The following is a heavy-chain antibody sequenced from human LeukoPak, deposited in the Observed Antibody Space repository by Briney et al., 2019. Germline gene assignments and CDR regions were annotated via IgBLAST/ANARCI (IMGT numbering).Heavy chain of an antibody. CDR1: XFTXSSYG. V-gene: IGHV3-33*06. CDR3: AKDRPDCPFDY. J-gene: IGHJ4*02. CDR2: IWYDGSNK. D-gene: IGHD2-21*02. Sequence: SCAAXXFTXSSYGMHWVRQAPGKGLEWVAVIWYDGSNKYYADSVKGRFTISRDNSKNTLYLQMNSLRAEDTAVYYCAKDRPDCPFDYWGQGTLVTVSS.